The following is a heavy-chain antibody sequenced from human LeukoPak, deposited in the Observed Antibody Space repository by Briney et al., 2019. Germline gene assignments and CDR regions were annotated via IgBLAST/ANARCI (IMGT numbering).Heavy chain of an antibody. J-gene: IGHJ4*02. CDR1: GGSFSGYY. CDR2: INHSGST. V-gene: IGHV4-34*01. D-gene: IGHD3-22*01. Sequence: SETLSLTCAVYGGSFSGYYWSWIRQPPGKGLEWIGEINHSGSTNYNPSLKSRVTISVDTSKNQFSLRLSSVTAADTAVYYCARGVVRDYFDYWGQGTLVTVSS. CDR3: ARGVVRDYFDY.